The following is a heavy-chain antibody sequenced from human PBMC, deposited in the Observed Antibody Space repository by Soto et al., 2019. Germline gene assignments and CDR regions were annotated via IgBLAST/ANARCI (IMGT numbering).Heavy chain of an antibody. V-gene: IGHV3-23*01. CDR2: MSGSSSTT. CDR3: AKNQERELPRVIDF. D-gene: IGHD1-7*01. J-gene: IGHJ4*02. CDR1: GLPFSNYA. Sequence: PGGSLRLSCATSGLPFSNYAMSWVRQAPGGGLEWVSSMSGSSSTTYYADSVRGRFTISRDRSKNTLYLQMSSLRAEDTALYYCAKNQERELPRVIDFWGQGTLVTVSS.